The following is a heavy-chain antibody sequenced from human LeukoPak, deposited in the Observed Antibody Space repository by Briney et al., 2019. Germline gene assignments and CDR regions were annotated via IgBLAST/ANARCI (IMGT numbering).Heavy chain of an antibody. J-gene: IGHJ4*02. D-gene: IGHD6-19*01. CDR3: ARDASALY. Sequence: SGGSLRLSCAASGLIFSKYWMTWVRQAPGKGLEWVASIKPDGSEKYYLDSVKGRFTISRDNARDSLYLQMNSLRDDDTPVYFCARDASALYWGRGTLVTVSS. CDR1: GLIFSKYW. CDR2: IKPDGSEK. V-gene: IGHV3-7*01.